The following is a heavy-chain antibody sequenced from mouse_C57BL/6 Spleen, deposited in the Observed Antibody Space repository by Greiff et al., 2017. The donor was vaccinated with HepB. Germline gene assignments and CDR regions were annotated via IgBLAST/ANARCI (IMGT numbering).Heavy chain of an antibody. D-gene: IGHD3-1*01. J-gene: IGHJ3*01. V-gene: IGHV1-80*01. Sequence: VQRVESGAELVKPGASVKISCKASGYAFSSYWMNWVKQRPGKGLEWIGQIYPGDGDTNYNGKFKGKATLTADKSSSTAYMQLSSLTSEDSAVYFCARGVDSPGLYWGQGTLVTVSA. CDR1: GYAFSSYW. CDR3: ARGVDSPGLY. CDR2: IYPGDGDT.